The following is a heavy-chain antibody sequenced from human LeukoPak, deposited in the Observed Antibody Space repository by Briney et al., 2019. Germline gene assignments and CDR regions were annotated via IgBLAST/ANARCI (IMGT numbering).Heavy chain of an antibody. CDR1: GFTFSSYA. Sequence: PGGSLRLSCEASGFTFSSYAMSWVRQAPGKGLEWVSAISGSGGSTYYADSVKGRFTISRDNSKNTLYLQMNSLRAEDTAVYYCAKDPVVVVTAIHSYWGQGTLVTVSS. V-gene: IGHV3-23*01. CDR3: AKDPVVVVTAIHSY. J-gene: IGHJ4*02. CDR2: ISGSGGST. D-gene: IGHD2-21*02.